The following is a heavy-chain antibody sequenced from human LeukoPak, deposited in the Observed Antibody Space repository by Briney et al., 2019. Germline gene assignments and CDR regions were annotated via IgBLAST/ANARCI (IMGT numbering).Heavy chain of an antibody. D-gene: IGHD2-21*02. J-gene: IGHJ4*02. V-gene: IGHV5-51*01. CDR2: IYPGDSDT. CDR3: ARLAYCGGDCYSYYFDY. CDR1: GYIFTSYW. Sequence: GEPLKISGKASGYIFTSYWIGWVRQMPGKGLEWMGIIYPGDSDTRYSPSFRGQVTISADKSISTAYLQWSSLKASDTAMYYCARLAYCGGDCYSYYFDYWGQGTLVTVSS.